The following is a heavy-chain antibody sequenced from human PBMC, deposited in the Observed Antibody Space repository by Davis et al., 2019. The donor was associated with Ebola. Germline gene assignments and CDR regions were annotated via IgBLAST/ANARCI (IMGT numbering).Heavy chain of an antibody. CDR1: GFTFSSYW. J-gene: IGHJ1*01. CDR3: AKGAFEFQH. V-gene: IGHV3-7*01. D-gene: IGHD3-9*01. CDR2: IKQDGSEK. Sequence: GESLKISCAASGFTFSSYWMSWVRQAPGKGLEWVANIKQDGSEKHYVDSVKGRFTISRDNSKNTLYLQMNSLTSEDTAVYYCAKGAFEFQHWGQGTLVTVSS.